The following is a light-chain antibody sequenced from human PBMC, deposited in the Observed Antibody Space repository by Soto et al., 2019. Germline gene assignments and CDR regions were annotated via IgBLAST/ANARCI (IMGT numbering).Light chain of an antibody. CDR2: GAS. CDR1: LSFSRSY. J-gene: IGKJ2*01. V-gene: IGKV3-20*01. CDR3: QQYGSAYT. Sequence: EILRTQSPGTLSLSPRERATLSCRASLSFSRSYSAWYQQKPGQAPRHLIYGASSMATGIPDRVSGSWSGKDLALTISGLEAEDFAVYYCQQYGSAYTFGQGTKLEIK.